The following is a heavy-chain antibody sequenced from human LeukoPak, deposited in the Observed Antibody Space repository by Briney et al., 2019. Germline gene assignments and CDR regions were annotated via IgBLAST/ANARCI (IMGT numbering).Heavy chain of an antibody. CDR3: AKDRGIAAARASRYYYYYGMDV. CDR1: GFTFSSYG. Sequence: GRSLRLSCAASGFTFSSYGMHWVRQAPDKGLEWVAVISYDGSNKYYADSVKGRFTISRDNSKNTLYLQMNSLRAEDTAVYYCAKDRGIAAARASRYYYYYGMDVWGQGTTVTVSS. CDR2: ISYDGSNK. J-gene: IGHJ6*02. D-gene: IGHD6-13*01. V-gene: IGHV3-30*18.